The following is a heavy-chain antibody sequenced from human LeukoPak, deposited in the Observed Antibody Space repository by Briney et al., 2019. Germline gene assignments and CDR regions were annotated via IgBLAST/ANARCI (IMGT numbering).Heavy chain of an antibody. CDR2: INPNSGGT. J-gene: IGHJ6*02. V-gene: IGHV1-2*02. CDR3: ASERFLEWLPNYYYYGMDV. Sequence: ASVKVSCKASGYTFTGYYMHWVRQAPGQGLEWMGWINPNSGGTNYAQKFQGRVTKTRDTSISTAYMELSRLRSDDTAVYYCASERFLEWLPNYYYYGMDVWGQGTTVTVSS. CDR1: GYTFTGYY. D-gene: IGHD3-3*01.